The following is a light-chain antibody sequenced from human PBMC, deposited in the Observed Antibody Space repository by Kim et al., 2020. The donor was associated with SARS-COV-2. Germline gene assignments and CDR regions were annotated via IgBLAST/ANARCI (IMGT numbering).Light chain of an antibody. CDR2: GKN. Sequence: AVGQPVRITCQGDRVRSYYASWYQQKPGQAPVLVIYGKNNRPAGIPDRFSGSSSGNTASLTITGAQAEDEADYYCNSRDSSGNHLVFGGGTQLTVL. CDR3: NSRDSSGNHLV. J-gene: IGLJ2*01. V-gene: IGLV3-19*01. CDR1: RVRSYY.